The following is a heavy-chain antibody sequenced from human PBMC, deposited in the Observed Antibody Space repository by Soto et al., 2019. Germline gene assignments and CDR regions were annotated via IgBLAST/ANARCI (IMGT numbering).Heavy chain of an antibody. CDR1: GGSFSGYY. CDR2: INHSGST. V-gene: IGHV4-34*01. CDR3: ARERGLTYYYGSGNAFAI. J-gene: IGHJ3*02. Sequence: QVQLQQWGAGLLKPSETLSLTCAVYGGSFSGYYWSWIRQPPGKGLEWIGEINHSGSTNYNPSLKSRVTISVDTSKNQFSLKLSSVTAADTAVYYCARERGLTYYYGSGNAFAIWGQGTMVTVSS. D-gene: IGHD3-10*01.